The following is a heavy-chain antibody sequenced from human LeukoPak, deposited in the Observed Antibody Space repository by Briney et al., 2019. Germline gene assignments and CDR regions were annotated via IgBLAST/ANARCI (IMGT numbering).Heavy chain of an antibody. Sequence: GGSLRLSCAASGFGFDDYGMHWVRQAPGKGLEWVAGLDWNGGGKGYVDSVKGRFTISRDNAKKSLYLQMDSLRGEDTALYFCARAGDTTPYYYYYMDVWGKGITVIVSS. CDR2: LDWNGGGK. D-gene: IGHD2-21*01. V-gene: IGHV3-20*04. CDR3: ARAGDTTPYYYYYMDV. CDR1: GFGFDDYG. J-gene: IGHJ6*03.